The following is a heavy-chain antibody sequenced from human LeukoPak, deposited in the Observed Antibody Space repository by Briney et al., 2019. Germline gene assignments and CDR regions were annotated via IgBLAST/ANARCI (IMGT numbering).Heavy chain of an antibody. V-gene: IGHV4-39*07. Sequence: SETLSLTCTVSGGSISTSSYYWGWVRQPPGKGLEWIGNIFYSGSTNYNPSLKSRVTISVDTSKNQFSLKLSSVTAADTAVYYCARNYDFWSGYYYYYMDVWGKGTTVTVSS. J-gene: IGHJ6*03. CDR2: IFYSGST. CDR3: ARNYDFWSGYYYYYMDV. CDR1: GGSISTSSYY. D-gene: IGHD3-3*01.